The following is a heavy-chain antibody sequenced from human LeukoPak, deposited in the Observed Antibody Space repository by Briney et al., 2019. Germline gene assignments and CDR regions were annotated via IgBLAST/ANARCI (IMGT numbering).Heavy chain of an antibody. J-gene: IGHJ4*02. V-gene: IGHV3-48*01. CDR3: ARDAPTNGVWYSGFDY. CDR1: GFTLSTYS. Sequence: AGGSLRLSCAASGFTLSTYSMNWVRQAPGKGLEWVSYITSSSSTLYYADSVKGRSTISRDNAKNSLYLQMNSLRVEDTAVYYCARDAPTNGVWYSGFDYWGQGTLVTVSS. CDR2: ITSSSSTL. D-gene: IGHD2-8*01.